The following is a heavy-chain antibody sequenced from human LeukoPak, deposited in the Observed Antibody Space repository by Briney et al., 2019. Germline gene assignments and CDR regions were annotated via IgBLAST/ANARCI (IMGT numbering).Heavy chain of an antibody. D-gene: IGHD1-1*01. Sequence: SETLSLTCAVSGYSIISGYYWGWIRQPPGKGLERIGSIYYDGSMYYNPSLKSRVIISRDTSKNQFSLNLRSMTAADTAVYYCARSNNFHYSDSWGQGSLVTFSS. CDR3: ARSNNFHYSDS. CDR2: IYYDGSM. V-gene: IGHV4-38-2*01. J-gene: IGHJ4*02. CDR1: GYSIISGYY.